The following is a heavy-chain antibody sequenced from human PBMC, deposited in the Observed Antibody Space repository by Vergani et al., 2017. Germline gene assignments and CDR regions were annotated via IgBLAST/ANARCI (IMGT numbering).Heavy chain of an antibody. V-gene: IGHV1-69*01. J-gene: IGHJ3*02. D-gene: IGHD2-2*01. Sequence: QVQLVQSGAEVKQPGSSVKVSCKASGGTFSSYAISWVRQAPGQGLEWMGGIIPIFCTANYAQKFQGRVTITADESTSTAYMELSSLRSEDTAVYYCARNRDIVVVPAAMDIWGQGTMVTVSS. CDR3: ARNRDIVVVPAAMDI. CDR2: IIPIFCTA. CDR1: GGTFSSYA.